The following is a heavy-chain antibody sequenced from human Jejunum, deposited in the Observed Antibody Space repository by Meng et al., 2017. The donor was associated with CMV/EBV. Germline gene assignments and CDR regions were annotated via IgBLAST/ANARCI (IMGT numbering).Heavy chain of an antibody. D-gene: IGHD3-10*01. V-gene: IGHV3-7*01. CDR2: INPDGSVR. Sequence: SGFTLGSYWMSWVRQAPGKGLEWVANINPDGSVRHYLDSVKGRFTISRDSGKNSLYLQMNSLRAEDTAVFYCARAQAGTPMGWFDSWGQGTLVTVSS. CDR1: GFTLGSYW. CDR3: ARAQAGTPMGWFDS. J-gene: IGHJ5*01.